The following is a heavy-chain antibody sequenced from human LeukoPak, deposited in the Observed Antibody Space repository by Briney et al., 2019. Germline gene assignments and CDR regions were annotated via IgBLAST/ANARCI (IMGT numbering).Heavy chain of an antibody. CDR3: AKEADIVSFDL. CDR1: GYIFTRYG. J-gene: IGHJ2*01. D-gene: IGHD2-15*01. V-gene: IGHV1-2*02. Sequence: ASVKVSCKASGYIFTRYGISWVRQAPGQGLEWMGWIDPNSGGTKYAQKFQDRVTMTSDTSISTAYMELSGLRSDDTAVYFCAKEADIVSFDLWGRGTLVTVSS. CDR2: IDPNSGGT.